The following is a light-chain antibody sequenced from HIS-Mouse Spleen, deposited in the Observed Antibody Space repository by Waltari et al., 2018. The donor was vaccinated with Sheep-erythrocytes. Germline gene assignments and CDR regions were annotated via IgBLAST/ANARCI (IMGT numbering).Light chain of an antibody. CDR1: QSVSSN. CDR3: QQYNNWPRT. Sequence: EIVMTQSPATLSVSPGERATLSCRASQSVSSNLAWYQQKPGQAPRLLIYGASIRATDIPARFSGSGSGTEFTLTISILQSEDFAVYYGQQYNNWPRTFGQGTKVEIK. J-gene: IGKJ1*01. CDR2: GAS. V-gene: IGKV3D-15*03.